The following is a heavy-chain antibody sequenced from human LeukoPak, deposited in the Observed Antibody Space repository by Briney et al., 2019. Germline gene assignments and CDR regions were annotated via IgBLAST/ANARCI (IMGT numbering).Heavy chain of an antibody. CDR3: ARGGDYDSSGYYYDIDY. J-gene: IGHJ4*02. D-gene: IGHD3-22*01. Sequence: ASVKVSCKSSGYTFTSYGISWVRQAPGQGLEWMGWISAYNGNTNYAQKLQGRVTMTTDTSTSTAYMELRSLRYDDTAVYYCARGGDYDSSGYYYDIDYWGQGTLVTVSS. CDR2: ISAYNGNT. CDR1: GYTFTSYG. V-gene: IGHV1-18*01.